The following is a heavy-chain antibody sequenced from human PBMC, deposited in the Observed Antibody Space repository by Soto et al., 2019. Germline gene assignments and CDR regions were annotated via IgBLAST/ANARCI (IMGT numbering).Heavy chain of an antibody. V-gene: IGHV4-61*01. J-gene: IGHJ4*02. CDR1: GGSVNSDTYY. D-gene: IGHD2-15*01. Sequence: QVQLQESGPGLVKPSETLSLTCTVSGGSVNSDTYYWSWIWQPPGKGLEWIGYVYNSGSTNYNRSLKSRGTRSLDTSKGQVSLNLNSVTAADTAVYFCARTGGPVSFDYRGQGTLVTVSS. CDR3: ARTGGPVSFDY. CDR2: VYNSGST.